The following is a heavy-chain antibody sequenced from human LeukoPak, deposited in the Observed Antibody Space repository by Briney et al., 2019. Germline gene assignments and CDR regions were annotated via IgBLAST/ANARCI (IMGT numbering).Heavy chain of an antibody. CDR1: GYIFTNYW. Sequence: GESLKISCKGSGYIFTNYWVGWVRQMPGKGLEWMGIIYPGDSDTRYNPSFRGQVTISADKSISTAYLQWSSLKASDTAMYYCARRRSCSGGSCYEDFDYWGQGTLVTVSS. D-gene: IGHD2-15*01. CDR2: IYPGDSDT. V-gene: IGHV5-51*01. CDR3: ARRRSCSGGSCYEDFDY. J-gene: IGHJ4*02.